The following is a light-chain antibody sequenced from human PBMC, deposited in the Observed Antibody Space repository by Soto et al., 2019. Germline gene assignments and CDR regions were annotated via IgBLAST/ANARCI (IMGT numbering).Light chain of an antibody. CDR2: QIS. CDR3: QAWDSVVV. V-gene: IGLV3-1*01. CDR1: KLGDNY. J-gene: IGLJ2*01. Sequence: SYELTQPPSVSVSPGQTASITCSGDKLGDNYACWYQQKPGQSPVLVIYQISKRPSGIPERFSGSNSGNTATLTISGTQAMDEADYYCQAWDSVVVFGGGTKLTVL.